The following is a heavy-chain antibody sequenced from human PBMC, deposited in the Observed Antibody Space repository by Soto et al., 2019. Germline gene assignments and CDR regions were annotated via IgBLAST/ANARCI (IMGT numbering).Heavy chain of an antibody. CDR3: ATSTVSYVDIVSSTTRGYFDR. D-gene: IGHD5-12*01. CDR2: IYPGDSDT. CDR1: GYNFNTYW. J-gene: IGHJ4*02. V-gene: IGHV5-51*01. Sequence: GESLKISCEGSGYNFNTYWIGWVRQMPGKGLEWMALIYPGDSDTRYSPSFEGQVTLSVDRSISTAYLQWSSLKASDTAIYYCATSTVSYVDIVSSTTRGYFDRWGQGTLVTVSS.